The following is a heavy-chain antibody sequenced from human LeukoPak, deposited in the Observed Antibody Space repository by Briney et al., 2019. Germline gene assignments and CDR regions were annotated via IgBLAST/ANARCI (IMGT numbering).Heavy chain of an antibody. CDR2: INPDSGGT. J-gene: IGHJ5*02. V-gene: IGHV1-2*02. CDR1: GYTFTGYY. D-gene: IGHD6-19*01. CDR3: ARDFGQWLVQS. Sequence: ASVKVSCKASGYTFTGYYMHWVRQAPGQGLEWMGWINPDSGGTNYAQKFQGGVTMTRDTSITTAYMELSRLRSDDTAIYYCARDFGQWLVQSWGPGTLVTVSS.